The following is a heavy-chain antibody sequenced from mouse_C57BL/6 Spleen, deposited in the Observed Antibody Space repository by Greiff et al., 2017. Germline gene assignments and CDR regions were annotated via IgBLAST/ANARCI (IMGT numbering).Heavy chain of an antibody. V-gene: IGHV1-63*01. CDR3: ARSLYGFDGKYYFGD. Sequence: QVQLQQSGAELVRPGTSVKMSCKASGYTFTNYWIGWAKQRPGHGLEWIGDIYPGGGYTNYNEKFKGKATLTADISSSTAYMQFSSLTSEDSAISDCARSLYGFDGKYYFGDWGQSTTLTASS. J-gene: IGHJ2*01. D-gene: IGHD2-2*01. CDR1: GYTFTNYW. CDR2: IYPGGGYT.